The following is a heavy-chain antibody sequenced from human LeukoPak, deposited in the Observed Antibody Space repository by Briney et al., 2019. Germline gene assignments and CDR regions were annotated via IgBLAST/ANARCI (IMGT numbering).Heavy chain of an antibody. J-gene: IGHJ4*02. CDR1: GFTFSSYA. D-gene: IGHD2-15*01. Sequence: GGSLRLSCAASGFTFSSYAMNWVRQAPGKGLEWVSGISGSGGSTYYADSVKGRFTISRDNSKNTLYLQMNSLRAEDTAVYYCAKDLLPRTLYYFDYWGQGTLVTVSS. V-gene: IGHV3-23*01. CDR2: ISGSGGST. CDR3: AKDLLPRTLYYFDY.